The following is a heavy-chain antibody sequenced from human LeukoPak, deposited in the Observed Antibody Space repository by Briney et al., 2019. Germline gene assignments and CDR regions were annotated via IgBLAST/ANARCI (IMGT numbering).Heavy chain of an antibody. CDR3: AKDKIVGAIFRFDY. Sequence: GGSLRLSCEASGFTFSNYAMSWVRQAPGKGLEWVSGICGHGISIYYADSVKGRFTISRDNSKSTLYLVMNSLRAEDTAVYYCAKDKIVGAIFRFDYWGQGTLVTVSS. CDR2: ICGHGISI. V-gene: IGHV3-23*01. D-gene: IGHD1-26*01. J-gene: IGHJ4*02. CDR1: GFTFSNYA.